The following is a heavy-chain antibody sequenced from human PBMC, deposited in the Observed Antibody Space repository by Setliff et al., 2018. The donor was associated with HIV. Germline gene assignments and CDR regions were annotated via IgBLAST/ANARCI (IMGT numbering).Heavy chain of an antibody. CDR3: ARGSYRRSGYFVRYFDS. V-gene: IGHV4-34*01. D-gene: IGHD3-3*01. CDR2: NNHGGST. Sequence: PSETLSLTCAVYGGSFTTYYWSWIRQTPGKGLEWIGENNHGGSTNYNPSLNSRVTISVDRSKNQFFLKLTSVTAADTAVYYCARGSYRRSGYFVRYFDSWAQGMLVTVSS. J-gene: IGHJ4*02. CDR1: GGSFTTYY.